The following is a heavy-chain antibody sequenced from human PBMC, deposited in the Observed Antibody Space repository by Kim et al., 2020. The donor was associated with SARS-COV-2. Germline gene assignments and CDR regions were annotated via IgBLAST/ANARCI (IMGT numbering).Heavy chain of an antibody. CDR1: GYTFTDYC. J-gene: IGHJ4*02. CDR2: INAGNGDT. Sequence: ASVKVFCKASGYTFTDYCMHWVRQAPGQMLEWMGWINAGNGDTIYSQKFQDRVTFSSDTSATTAYMELSSLRSEDAAVYYCARPSYCYNGICPYYDYWGRGTLVTVSS. D-gene: IGHD2-8*01. V-gene: IGHV1-3*01. CDR3: ARPSYCYNGICPYYDY.